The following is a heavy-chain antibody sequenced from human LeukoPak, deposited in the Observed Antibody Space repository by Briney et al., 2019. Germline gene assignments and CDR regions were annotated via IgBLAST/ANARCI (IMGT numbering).Heavy chain of an antibody. Sequence: GGSLRLSCAASGFTFSDYYMNWIRQAPGKGLEWVSFISSSSTYTNYADSVKGRFTISRDNAKQSLYLQMNSLRAEDTAVYYCATGGYASPIDYWGQGTLVTVSS. D-gene: IGHD5-12*01. CDR2: ISSSSTYT. CDR1: GFTFSDYY. J-gene: IGHJ4*02. V-gene: IGHV3-11*03. CDR3: ATGGYASPIDY.